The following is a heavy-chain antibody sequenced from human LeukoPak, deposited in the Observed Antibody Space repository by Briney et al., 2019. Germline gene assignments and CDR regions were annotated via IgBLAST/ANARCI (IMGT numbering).Heavy chain of an antibody. CDR1: GGSISSSSYY. Sequence: SETLSLTCTVSGGSISSSSYYWGWIRQPPGKGLEWIGRIYYSGSTYYNPSLKSRVTISVDTTKNQFSRKLSSVTGADTAVYYCARRPIAASGTRLPVVYGPWGQGTLVTVSS. V-gene: IGHV4-39*01. CDR3: ARRPIAASGTRLPVVYGP. D-gene: IGHD6-13*01. J-gene: IGHJ5*02. CDR2: IYYSGST.